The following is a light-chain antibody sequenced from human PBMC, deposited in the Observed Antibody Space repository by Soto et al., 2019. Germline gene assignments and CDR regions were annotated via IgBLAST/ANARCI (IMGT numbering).Light chain of an antibody. CDR3: CSYAGSSTLV. V-gene: IGLV2-23*01. CDR1: SSDVGSYNL. J-gene: IGLJ3*02. CDR2: EGS. Sequence: QSALTQPASVSGSPGQSITISCTGTSSDVGSYNLVSWYQQHPGKAPKLMIYEGSKRPSGVSNRFSGSKSGNTASLTISGIQAEDEDDYYCCSYAGSSTLVFRGGTKLTVL.